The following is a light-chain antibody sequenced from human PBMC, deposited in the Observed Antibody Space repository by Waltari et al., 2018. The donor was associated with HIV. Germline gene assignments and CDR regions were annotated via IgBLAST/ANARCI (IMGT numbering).Light chain of an antibody. CDR3: QQGSNWSLT. J-gene: IGKJ4*01. CDR1: QSIDNY. V-gene: IGKV3-11*01. CDR2: DAS. Sequence: EIVLTQSPATLSLSPGGRATLSCRASQSIDNYLAWYQHRPGQAPRLLIYDASKRATGIPARFSGSGSGTDFTLTISSLEPEDFAIYYCQQGSNWSLTFGGGTKVEIK.